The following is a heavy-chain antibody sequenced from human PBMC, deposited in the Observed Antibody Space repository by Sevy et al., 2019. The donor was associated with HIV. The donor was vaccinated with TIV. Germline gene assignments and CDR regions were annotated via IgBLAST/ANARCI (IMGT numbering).Heavy chain of an antibody. CDR1: GYTFTAYY. V-gene: IGHV1-2*02. CDR3: ARMGDYYDSSGYYPLKF. CDR2: INPNSGGT. J-gene: IGHJ4*02. D-gene: IGHD3-22*01. Sequence: ASVKVSCKASGYTFTAYYIHWVRQAPGQGLEWMGWINPNSGGTYFAKNFQDSVTLTTDTSVNTAYMELRSLRFDDTAVYYCARMGDYYDSSGYYPLKFWGQGTLVTVSS.